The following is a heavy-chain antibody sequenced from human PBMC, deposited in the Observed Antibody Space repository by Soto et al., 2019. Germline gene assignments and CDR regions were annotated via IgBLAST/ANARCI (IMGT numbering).Heavy chain of an antibody. Sequence: PSETLSLTCTVSGGSISSGGYYWSWIRQHPGKGLEWIGYIYYSGSTYYNPSLKSRVTISVDTSKNQFSLKLSSVTAADTAVYYCARGTVTTYYYYGMDVWGQGTTVTVSS. CDR1: GGSISSGGYY. V-gene: IGHV4-31*03. D-gene: IGHD4-17*01. CDR3: ARGTVTTYYYYGMDV. CDR2: IYYSGST. J-gene: IGHJ6*02.